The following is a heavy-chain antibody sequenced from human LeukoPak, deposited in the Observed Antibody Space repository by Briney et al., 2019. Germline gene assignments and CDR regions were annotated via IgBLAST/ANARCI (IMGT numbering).Heavy chain of an antibody. J-gene: IGHJ4*02. V-gene: IGHV4-59*01. CDR2: IYYSGST. CDR3: ARVRIAVADYYFDY. D-gene: IGHD6-19*01. Sequence: SETLSLTCTVSAGSISSYYWSWIRQTPGKGLEWIGYIYYSGSTNYNPSLKSRVTISVDTSKNQFSLKLSSVTAADTAVYYCARVRIAVADYYFDYWGQGTLVTVSS. CDR1: AGSISSYY.